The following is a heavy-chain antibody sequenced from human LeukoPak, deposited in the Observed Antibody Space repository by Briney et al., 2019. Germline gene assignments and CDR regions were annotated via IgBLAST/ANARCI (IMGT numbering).Heavy chain of an antibody. V-gene: IGHV4-59*01. J-gene: IGHJ3*02. CDR2: IYYSGST. CDR3: ARGLRNRSSGTRFDVFDI. CDR1: GASISNYY. Sequence: SETLSLTCTVSGASISNYYWTWIRQPPGKGLEWSGYIYYSGSTNYRPSLKSRATISVDTSKNQVSLRLRSVTAADTAVYYCARGLRNRSSGTRFDVFDIWGQGTMVTVSS. D-gene: IGHD6-6*01.